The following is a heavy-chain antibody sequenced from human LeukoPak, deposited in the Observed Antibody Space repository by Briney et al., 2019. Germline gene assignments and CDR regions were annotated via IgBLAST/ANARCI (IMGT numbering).Heavy chain of an antibody. CDR2: ISSSGSTI. D-gene: IGHD1-26*01. CDR3: ARVWRGSGSYFHYYYYYMDV. V-gene: IGHV3-48*03. CDR1: GFTFSSYE. J-gene: IGHJ6*03. Sequence: PGGSLRLSCAASGFTFSSYEMNWVRQAPGKGLEWVSYISSSGSTIYYADSVKGRFTISRDNAKNSLYLQMNSLRAEDTAVYYCARVWRGSGSYFHYYYYYMDVWGKGTTVTISS.